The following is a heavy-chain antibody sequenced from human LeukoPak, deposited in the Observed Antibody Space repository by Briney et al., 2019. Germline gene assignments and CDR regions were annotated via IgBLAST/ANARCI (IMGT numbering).Heavy chain of an antibody. J-gene: IGHJ3*02. V-gene: IGHV4-59*08. D-gene: IGHD6-19*01. CDR2: FAYSGTT. Sequence: SETLSLTCTVSEGSISSHYWSWIRQPPGKGLEWIGHFAYSGTTSYNASLKSRVTISVDTSKNQFSLTLTSVTAADTAVYYCARPHSSGWYGVYDIWGQGTMVTVSS. CDR3: ARPHSSGWYGVYDI. CDR1: EGSISSHY.